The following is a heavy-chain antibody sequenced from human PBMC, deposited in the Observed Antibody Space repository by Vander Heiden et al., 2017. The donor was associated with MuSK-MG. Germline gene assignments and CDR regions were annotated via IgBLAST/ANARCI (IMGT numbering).Heavy chain of an antibody. D-gene: IGHD6-13*01. CDR2: ISYDGSNK. J-gene: IGHJ5*02. CDR1: GFTFSSYA. Sequence: QVQLVESGGGVVQPGRSLRLSCAASGFTFSSYAMHWVRQAPGKGLEWVAVISYDGSNKYYADSVKGRYTIARDNSKNTLYLQMNRLRAEETAVYYCARDLYISSWYCSRLENWFDPWGQGPMVTVYS. V-gene: IGHV3-30-3*01. CDR3: ARDLYISSWYCSRLENWFDP.